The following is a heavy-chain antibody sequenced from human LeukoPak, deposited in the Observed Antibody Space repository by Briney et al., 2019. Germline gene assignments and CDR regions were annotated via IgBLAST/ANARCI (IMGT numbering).Heavy chain of an antibody. V-gene: IGHV3-23*01. CDR3: AKVPYCSSTSCPIESDY. J-gene: IGHJ4*02. Sequence: GGSLRLSCAASGFTFSSYAMSWVRQAPGKGLEWVSAISGGGGSTYYADSVKGRFTISRDNSKNTLYLQMNSLRAEDTAVYYCAKVPYCSSTSCPIESDYWGQGTLVTVSS. CDR1: GFTFSSYA. D-gene: IGHD2-2*01. CDR2: ISGGGGST.